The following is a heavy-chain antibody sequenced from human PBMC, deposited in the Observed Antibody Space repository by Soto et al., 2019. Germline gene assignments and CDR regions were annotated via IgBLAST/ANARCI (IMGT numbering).Heavy chain of an antibody. D-gene: IGHD2-15*01. J-gene: IGHJ5*02. V-gene: IGHV4-30-4*01. CDR3: ATALEVANWLDP. CDR2: IYYSGST. Sequence: PSETLSLTCTVSGGSISSGDYYWSWIRQPPGKGLEWIGYIYYSGSTYYNPSLKSRVTISVDTSKNQFSLKLSSVTATDTAVYYCATALEVANWLDPWGQGTLVTVSS. CDR1: GGSISSGDYY.